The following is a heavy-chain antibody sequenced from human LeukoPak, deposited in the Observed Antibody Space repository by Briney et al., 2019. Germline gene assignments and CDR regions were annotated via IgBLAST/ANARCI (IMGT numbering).Heavy chain of an antibody. CDR3: ASILGSGNWFDP. D-gene: IGHD2-21*01. CDR2: INPSGGST. Sequence: ASVKVSCKASGYTFTSYYMHWVRHAPGQGLEWMGIINPSGGSTSYAQKFQGRVTMTRDTSTSTVYMELSSLRSEDTAVYYCASILGSGNWFDPWGQGTLVTVSS. CDR1: GYTFTSYY. J-gene: IGHJ5*02. V-gene: IGHV1-46*03.